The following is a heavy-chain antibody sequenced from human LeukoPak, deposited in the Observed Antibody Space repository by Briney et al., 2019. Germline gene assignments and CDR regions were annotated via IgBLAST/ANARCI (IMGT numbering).Heavy chain of an antibody. V-gene: IGHV3-30-3*01. Sequence: GGSLRLSCAASGFTFSSYAMHWVRQAPGKGLEWVAVISYDGSNKYYADSVKGRFTISRDNSKNTLYLQMNSLRAEDTAVYYCARVLMPWWEQNAFSDYWGQGTLVTVSS. J-gene: IGHJ4*02. CDR2: ISYDGSNK. D-gene: IGHD1-26*01. CDR3: ARVLMPWWEQNAFSDY. CDR1: GFTFSSYA.